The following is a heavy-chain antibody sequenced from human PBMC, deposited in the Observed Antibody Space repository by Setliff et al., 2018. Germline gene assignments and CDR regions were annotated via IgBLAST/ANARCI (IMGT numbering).Heavy chain of an antibody. J-gene: IGHJ4*02. V-gene: IGHV3-7*03. Sequence: PGGSLRLSCTASGFTFSRSWMSWVRQAPGKGLEWVACIKHDESEKYYVDSVKGRFTISRDNAKNSLDLQMNSLRAEDTAVYYCAKRGPYCSGGTCHYYFDYWGQGTLVTVSS. CDR1: GFTFSRSW. CDR2: IKHDESEK. D-gene: IGHD2-15*01. CDR3: AKRGPYCSGGTCHYYFDY.